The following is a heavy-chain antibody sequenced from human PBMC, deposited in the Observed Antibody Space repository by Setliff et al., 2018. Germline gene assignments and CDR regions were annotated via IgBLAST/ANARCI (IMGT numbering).Heavy chain of an antibody. CDR2: IIPIFGTA. CDR3: ASSRDYNFWSGSQGANWFDP. D-gene: IGHD3-3*01. V-gene: IGHV1-69*13. Sequence: ASVKVSCKASGGTFSSYAISWVRQAPGQGLEWMGGIIPIFGTANYAQKFQGRVTITAXXXTSTAYIELSSLRSEDTAVYYCASSRDYNFWSGSQGANWFDPWGQGTLVTVSS. CDR1: GGTFSSYA. J-gene: IGHJ5*02.